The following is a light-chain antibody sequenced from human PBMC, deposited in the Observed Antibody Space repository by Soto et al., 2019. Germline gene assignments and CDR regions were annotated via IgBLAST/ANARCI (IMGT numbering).Light chain of an antibody. CDR3: CSYSSSSTSPWV. V-gene: IGLV1-40*01. CDR1: TTNIGAGYE. J-gene: IGLJ3*02. CDR2: GHN. Sequence: QSVLTQPPSVSGAPGQRVTISCTGSTTNIGAGYEVHWYQQRPGTAPKLLVSGHNIRPSGVPDRFSGSKSGNTASLTISGLQAEDEADYYCCSYSSSSTSPWVFGGGTKLTVL.